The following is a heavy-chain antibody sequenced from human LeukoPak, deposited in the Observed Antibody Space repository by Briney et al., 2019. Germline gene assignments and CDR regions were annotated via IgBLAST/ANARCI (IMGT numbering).Heavy chain of an antibody. Sequence: GESLKISCKGSGYSFTNSWIGWVRQMPGKGLEWMGRIDPSDSYTNYSPSFQGHVTISADKSISTAYLQWSSLKASDTAMYYCARLRGVVVPANYITRSTYYYYGMDVWGQGTTVTVSS. CDR3: ARLRGVVVPANYITRSTYYYYGMDV. J-gene: IGHJ6*02. CDR1: GYSFTNSW. V-gene: IGHV5-10-1*01. CDR2: IDPSDSYT. D-gene: IGHD2-2*01.